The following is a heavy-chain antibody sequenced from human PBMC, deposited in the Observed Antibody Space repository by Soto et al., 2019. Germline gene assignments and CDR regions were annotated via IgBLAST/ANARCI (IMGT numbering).Heavy chain of an antibody. V-gene: IGHV4-61*01. J-gene: IGHJ5*02. CDR3: ARHPSDFWFDP. CDR1: GGSVSGNYY. D-gene: IGHD2-21*02. CDR2: IYYSGST. Sequence: SETLSLTCTVSGGSVSGNYYWTWIRQPPGKGLEWIGYIYYSGSTNYNPSLKSRVTISVDTSKNQFSLKLSSVTAADTAVYYCARHPSDFWFDPWGQGTLVTVSS.